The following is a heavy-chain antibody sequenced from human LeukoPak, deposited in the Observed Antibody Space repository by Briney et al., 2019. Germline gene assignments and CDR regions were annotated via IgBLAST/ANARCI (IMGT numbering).Heavy chain of an antibody. J-gene: IGHJ6*03. CDR3: ARGRGSGWLVYGGYYYYYYMDV. V-gene: IGHV4-39*07. D-gene: IGHD3-10*01. CDR2: IYYSGST. Sequence: PSETLSLTCTVSGGSISSSSYYWGWIRQPPGKGLEWIGSIYYSGSTYYNPSLKSRVTISVGTSKNQFSLKLSSVTAADTAVYYCARGRGSGWLVYGGYYYYYYMDVWGKGTTVTVSS. CDR1: GGSISSSSYY.